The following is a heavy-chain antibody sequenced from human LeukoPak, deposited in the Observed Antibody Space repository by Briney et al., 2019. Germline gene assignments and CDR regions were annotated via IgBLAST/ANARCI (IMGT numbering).Heavy chain of an antibody. CDR2: IIPIFGTA. Sequence: SSVKVSCKASGGTFSSYAISWVRQAPGQGLEWMGGIIPIFGTANYAQKFQGRVTITADESTSTAYMELSSLRSEDTAVYYCARGGYCSSTSCYPYYYYYMDVWGKGTTVTVSS. J-gene: IGHJ6*03. V-gene: IGHV1-69*01. CDR3: ARGGYCSSTSCYPYYYYYMDV. D-gene: IGHD2-2*01. CDR1: GGTFSSYA.